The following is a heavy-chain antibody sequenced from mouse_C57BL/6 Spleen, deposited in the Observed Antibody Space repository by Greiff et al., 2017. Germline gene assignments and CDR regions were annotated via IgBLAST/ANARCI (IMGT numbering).Heavy chain of an antibody. J-gene: IGHJ1*03. Sequence: VQLQQPGAELVKPGASVTLSCKASGYTFTSYWMHWVKQRPGQGLEWIGMIHPNSGSTNYNEKFKSKATLTVDKSSSTAYMQLSSLTSEDSAVYYCAPITTVVEEAVAEWYFAVWGTGTTVTVSS. CDR1: GYTFTSYW. V-gene: IGHV1-64*01. CDR3: APITTVVEEAVAEWYFAV. CDR2: IHPNSGST. D-gene: IGHD1-1*01.